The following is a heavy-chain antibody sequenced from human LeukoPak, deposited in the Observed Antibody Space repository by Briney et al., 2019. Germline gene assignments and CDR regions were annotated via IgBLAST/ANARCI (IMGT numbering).Heavy chain of an antibody. Sequence: SETLSLTCAVSGGSISSGGYSWSWIRQPPGKGLEWIGYMYHGGSTYYNPSLEGRVTISVDRSKNQLSLKVSSVTAADTAVYYCARHNDPGHAFDIWGQGTMVTVSS. J-gene: IGHJ3*02. D-gene: IGHD1-1*01. CDR3: ARHNDPGHAFDI. CDR2: MYHGGST. CDR1: GGSISSGGYS. V-gene: IGHV4-30-2*01.